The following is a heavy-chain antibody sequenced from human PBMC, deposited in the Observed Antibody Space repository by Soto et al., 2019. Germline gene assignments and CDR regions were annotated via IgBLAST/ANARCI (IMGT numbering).Heavy chain of an antibody. V-gene: IGHV4-34*01. Sequence: QVQLQQWGAGLLKPSETLSLTCAVYGGSFSGYYWSWIRQPPGKGLEWIGEINHSGTTNYNPSLKSRVTISEDTPKNQFSLKLSSVTAADTAVYYCARGIPYFSYMDVWGKGTTVTVSS. CDR3: ARGIPYFSYMDV. CDR1: GGSFSGYY. J-gene: IGHJ6*03. CDR2: INHSGTT.